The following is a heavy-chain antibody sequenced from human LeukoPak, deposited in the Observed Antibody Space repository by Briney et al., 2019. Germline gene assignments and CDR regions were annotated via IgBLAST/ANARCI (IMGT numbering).Heavy chain of an antibody. Sequence: GSLRLSCAAFGFPFCTYAMKWVRQAPGKGLGWVSVITGSGGFTQYADSVKGRFTISRDNSKNTVYLQMNSLRVEDTALYYCVRSLDYWGQGTLVTVSS. J-gene: IGHJ4*02. CDR1: GFPFCTYA. CDR3: VRSLDY. CDR2: ITGSGGFT. V-gene: IGHV3-23*01.